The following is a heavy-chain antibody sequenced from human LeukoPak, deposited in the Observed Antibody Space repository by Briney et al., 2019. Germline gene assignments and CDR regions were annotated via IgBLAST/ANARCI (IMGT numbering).Heavy chain of an antibody. D-gene: IGHD3-22*01. CDR3: ARPYYYDSRIDP. CDR2: MYYSGST. CDR1: GGSISRGGYY. J-gene: IGHJ5*02. V-gene: IGHV4-30-4*01. Sequence: SPTLSLTCPVSGGSISRGGYYWGWIPPPPGQGLAWIAYMYYSGSTYYNPSLKSRVTMSADTSKNQLSLKLSSVTAADTAVYYCARPYYYDSRIDPWGQGILVTVSS.